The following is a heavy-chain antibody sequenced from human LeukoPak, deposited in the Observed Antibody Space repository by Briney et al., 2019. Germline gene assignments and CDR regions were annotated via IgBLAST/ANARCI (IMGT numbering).Heavy chain of an antibody. Sequence: GRSLRLSCAASGFTFDDYAMHWVRQAPGKGLEWVSGISWNSGSIGYADSVKGRFTISRDNTKNSLYLQMSSLRTEDTALYYCAKDGNPSRVRGIIKDYWGQGTLVTVSS. CDR2: ISWNSGSI. V-gene: IGHV3-9*01. CDR1: GFTFDDYA. J-gene: IGHJ4*02. CDR3: AKDGNPSRVRGIIKDY. D-gene: IGHD3-10*01.